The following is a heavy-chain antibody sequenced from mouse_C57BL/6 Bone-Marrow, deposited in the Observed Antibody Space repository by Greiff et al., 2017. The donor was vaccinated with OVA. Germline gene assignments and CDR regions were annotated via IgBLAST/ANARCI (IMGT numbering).Heavy chain of an antibody. CDR1: GYTFTDYY. CDR2: INPYNGGT. V-gene: IGHV1-19*01. J-gene: IGHJ2*01. CDR3: AGQHRLPFDY. Sequence: EVQLQQSGPVLVKPGASVKMSCKASGYTFTDYYMHWVKQSPGKSLEWIGVINPYNGGTSYNQKFKGKATLTVDKSSSTAYMELNSLASEDQAVYYCAGQHRLPFDYWGQGTTLTVSS. D-gene: IGHD3-2*02.